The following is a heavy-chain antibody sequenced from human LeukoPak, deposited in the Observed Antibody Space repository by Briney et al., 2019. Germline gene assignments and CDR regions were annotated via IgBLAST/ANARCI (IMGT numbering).Heavy chain of an antibody. D-gene: IGHD2-2*02. CDR2: INSDGSST. J-gene: IGHJ4*02. V-gene: IGHV3-74*01. CDR1: GFTFSSYW. Sequence: GGSLRLSCAASGFTFSSYWMHWVRQAPGKGLVWVSRINSDGSSTSYADSVKGRFTISRDNAKNTLYPQMNSLRAEDTAVYYCARALQAIVVVPAAIGYWGQGTLVTVSS. CDR3: ARALQAIVVVPAAIGY.